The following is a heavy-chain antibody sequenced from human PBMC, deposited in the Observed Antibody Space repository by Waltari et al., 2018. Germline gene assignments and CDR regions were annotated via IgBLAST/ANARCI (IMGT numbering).Heavy chain of an antibody. CDR1: GYTFTDYY. J-gene: IGHJ6*02. CDR3: ATTVGATLDPYYYYYYGMDV. V-gene: IGHV1-69-2*01. CDR2: VDPENGET. D-gene: IGHD1-26*01. Sequence: EVQLVQSGAEVKKPGATVKISCKVSGYTFTDYYMHWVQQAPGKGLEWMGLVDPENGETIYAEKFQGRVTITADTSTDTAYMELSSLRSEDTAVYYCATTVGATLDPYYYYYYGMDVWGQGTTVTVSS.